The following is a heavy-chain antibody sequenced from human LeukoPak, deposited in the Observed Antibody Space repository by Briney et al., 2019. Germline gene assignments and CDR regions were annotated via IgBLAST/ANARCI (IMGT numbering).Heavy chain of an antibody. CDR3: ARGRGGPPFDY. D-gene: IGHD3-10*01. Sequence: PGGSLRLSCAASGFSFRGYGMHWVRQAPGQGLGYVSAISADGGTTDYLNSVKGRFTISRDNSKNTVYRQMGRLRTDDTAVYCCARGRGGPPFDYWGQGTVVTVAS. J-gene: IGHJ4*02. CDR2: ISADGGTT. V-gene: IGHV3-64*01. CDR1: GFSFRGYG.